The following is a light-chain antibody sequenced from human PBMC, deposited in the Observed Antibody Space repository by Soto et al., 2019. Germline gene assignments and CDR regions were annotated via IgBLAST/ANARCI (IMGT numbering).Light chain of an antibody. CDR1: SSDLGDYNY. Sequence: QSVLTQPRSVSGSPGQSVTISCTGTSSDLGDYNYVSWYQQHPGKPPKLIIFDVNNRPSGVPDRFSGSKSGDTASLTISGLQADDGADYFCSYAGSYTFVFGIGTKVTVL. J-gene: IGLJ1*01. CDR3: CSYAGSYTFV. V-gene: IGLV2-11*01. CDR2: DVN.